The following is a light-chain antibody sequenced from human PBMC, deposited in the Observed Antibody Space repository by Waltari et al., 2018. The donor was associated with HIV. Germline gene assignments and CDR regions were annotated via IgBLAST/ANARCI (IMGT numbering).Light chain of an antibody. Sequence: QSALTQPASVSESPGQSITISCTGTSSDVGGYTYVSWYQQHPGKAPKLMIYDVSYRPSGVSNRFSGSKSGNTASLTISGLQAEDEADYYCSSYTSSSTLYVVFGGGTKLTVL. J-gene: IGLJ2*01. V-gene: IGLV2-14*01. CDR3: SSYTSSSTLYVV. CDR1: SSDVGGYTY. CDR2: DVS.